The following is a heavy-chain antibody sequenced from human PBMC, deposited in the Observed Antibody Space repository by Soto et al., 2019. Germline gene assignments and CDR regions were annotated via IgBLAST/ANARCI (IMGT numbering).Heavy chain of an antibody. V-gene: IGHV3-33*08. Sequence: QVQLVESGGGVVQPGRSLRLSCAASGFTFSSYCMHGVRQAPGKGLEWVAVIWYDGSNKYYADSVKGRFTISRDNSKNTLYLHMNSLRAEDTAVYYCARDMVPAAIPHYYDYGMDVWGQGTTVTVSS. CDR2: IWYDGSNK. D-gene: IGHD2-2*01. CDR1: GFTFSSYC. J-gene: IGHJ6*02. CDR3: ARDMVPAAIPHYYDYGMDV.